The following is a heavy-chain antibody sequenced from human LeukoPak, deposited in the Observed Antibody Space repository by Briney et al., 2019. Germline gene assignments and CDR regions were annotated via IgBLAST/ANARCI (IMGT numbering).Heavy chain of an antibody. CDR1: GYTFTSYD. D-gene: IGHD6-6*01. Sequence: ASVKVSCKASGYTFTSYDINWVRQATGQGLEWMGWMNPNSGNTGYAQKFQGRVTMTRNTSISTAYMELSSLRSEDTAVYYCAVRGETTIAARPGYYYYYMDVWAKGPRSPSP. J-gene: IGHJ6*03. CDR3: AVRGETTIAARPGYYYYYMDV. CDR2: MNPNSGNT. V-gene: IGHV1-8*01.